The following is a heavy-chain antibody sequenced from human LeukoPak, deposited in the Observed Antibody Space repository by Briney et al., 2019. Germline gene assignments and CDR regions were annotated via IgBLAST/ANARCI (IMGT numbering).Heavy chain of an antibody. Sequence: SETLSPTCAVYGGSLSGYFWSWIRQSPGKGLEWIGEINHSGRTNHNPSLKSRVTISVDTSKNQFSLRLSSVTAADTAVYYCARGSSAANFDYWGQGALVTVSS. J-gene: IGHJ4*02. CDR2: INHSGRT. CDR3: ARGSSAANFDY. D-gene: IGHD2-15*01. CDR1: GGSLSGYF. V-gene: IGHV4-34*01.